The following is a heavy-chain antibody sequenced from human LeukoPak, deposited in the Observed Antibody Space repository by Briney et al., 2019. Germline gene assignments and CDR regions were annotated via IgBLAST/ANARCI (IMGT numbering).Heavy chain of an antibody. CDR1: GFTFSSYG. D-gene: IGHD3-10*01. Sequence: GGSLRLSCAASGFTFSSYGMSWVRQSPGKGLEWVSSISGSGGTTYYADSVKGRFTLSRDNSKNTLYLQMNSLRAEDTAVYYCAKGSRSLRFGEAGDYWGQGTLVTVSS. CDR2: ISGSGGTT. V-gene: IGHV3-23*01. J-gene: IGHJ4*02. CDR3: AKGSRSLRFGEAGDY.